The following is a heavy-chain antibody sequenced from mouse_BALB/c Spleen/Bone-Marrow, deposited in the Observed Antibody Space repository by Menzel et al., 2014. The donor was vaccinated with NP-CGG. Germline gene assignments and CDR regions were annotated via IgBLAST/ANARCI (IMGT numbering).Heavy chain of an antibody. D-gene: IGHD2-1*01. J-gene: IGHJ3*01. Sequence: QVQLQQSGAELVRPGVSVKISCKGSGYTFTDYAMHWVKQSHAKSLEWIGVISTYYGDASYNQKFKGKATMTVDKSSSTAYMELARLTSEDSAIYYCAREGGNFPWFAYWGRGTLVTVSA. CDR2: ISTYYGDA. V-gene: IGHV1S137*01. CDR3: AREGGNFPWFAY. CDR1: GYTFTDYA.